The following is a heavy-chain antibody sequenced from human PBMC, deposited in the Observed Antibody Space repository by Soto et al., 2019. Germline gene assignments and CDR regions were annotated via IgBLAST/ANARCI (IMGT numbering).Heavy chain of an antibody. Sequence: QITLKESGPTLVKPTQTLTLTCTFSGFSLSTRAVGVGWIRQPPGKALEWLALIYWNDAKRYSPSLKNRLTITKDTSKNHVVLTMTNMDPVDTATYYCAHRHELGSFDIWGQGTKVTVSS. D-gene: IGHD1-26*01. CDR3: AHRHELGSFDI. J-gene: IGHJ3*02. V-gene: IGHV2-5*01. CDR2: IYWNDAK. CDR1: GFSLSTRAVG.